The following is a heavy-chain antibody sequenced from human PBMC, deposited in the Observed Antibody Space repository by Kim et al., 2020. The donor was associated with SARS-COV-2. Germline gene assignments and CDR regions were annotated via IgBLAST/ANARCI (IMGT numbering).Heavy chain of an antibody. V-gene: IGHV3-30*02. Sequence: YADSVKGRFTISRDNSKNTLYLQMNSLRAEDTAVYYCAKGPSVAAEGLDYWGQGTLVTVSS. J-gene: IGHJ4*02. D-gene: IGHD6-13*01. CDR3: AKGPSVAAEGLDY.